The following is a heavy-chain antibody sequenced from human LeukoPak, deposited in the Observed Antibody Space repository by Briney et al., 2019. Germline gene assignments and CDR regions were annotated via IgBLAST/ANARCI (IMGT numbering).Heavy chain of an antibody. D-gene: IGHD5-12*01. CDR1: GGSISSYY. CDR3: ARVRNSGYSWPGITDY. V-gene: IGHV4-59*01. Sequence: SETLSLTCTVSGGSISSYYWSWIRQPPGKGLEWIGYIYYSGSTYYKSSLKSRVVISVDTSKNQFSLKLSSVTAADTAVYFCARVRNSGYSWPGITDYWGQGTLVTVSS. CDR2: IYYSGST. J-gene: IGHJ4*02.